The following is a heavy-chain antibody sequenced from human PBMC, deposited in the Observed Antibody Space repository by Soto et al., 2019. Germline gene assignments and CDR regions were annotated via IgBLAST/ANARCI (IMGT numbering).Heavy chain of an antibody. CDR3: AKGVNLVGATVFDY. J-gene: IGHJ4*02. Sequence: GGSLRLSXAASGFTFSDYFMSWIRQAPGKGLEWVSYISTSGTTIYYADSVKGRFTISRDNAKNSLYLQMNSLRAEDTAVYYCAKGVNLVGATVFDYWGQGTLVTVSS. CDR2: ISTSGTTI. V-gene: IGHV3-11*01. CDR1: GFTFSDYF. D-gene: IGHD1-26*01.